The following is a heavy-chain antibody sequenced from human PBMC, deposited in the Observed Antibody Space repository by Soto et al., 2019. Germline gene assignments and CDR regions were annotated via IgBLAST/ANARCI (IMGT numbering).Heavy chain of an antibody. CDR1: GFSLSTSGVG. Sequence: QITLKESGPTLVKPTQTLTLTCTFSGFSLSTSGVGVDWIRQPPGKALEWLALIYWDDDKRFSPSLKTRLTITKDTSKNQVVLTMTNMDPVDTATYYCAHRGYCSGTSCYHFDYWGQGTLVTVSS. V-gene: IGHV2-5*02. CDR2: IYWDDDK. D-gene: IGHD2-2*01. CDR3: AHRGYCSGTSCYHFDY. J-gene: IGHJ4*02.